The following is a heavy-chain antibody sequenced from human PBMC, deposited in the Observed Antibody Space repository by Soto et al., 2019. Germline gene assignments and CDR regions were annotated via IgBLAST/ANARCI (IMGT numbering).Heavy chain of an antibody. J-gene: IGHJ4*02. CDR2: ISGSGGST. V-gene: IGHV3-23*01. CDR1: GFTFSSYA. CDR3: AKDGTAHYDSSGTFDY. Sequence: PGGSLRLSCAASGFTFSSYAMSWVRQAPGKGLEWVSAISGSGGSTYCADSVKGRFTISRDNSKNTLYLQMNSLRAEDTAVYYCAKDGTAHYDSSGTFDYWGQGTLVTVPS. D-gene: IGHD3-22*01.